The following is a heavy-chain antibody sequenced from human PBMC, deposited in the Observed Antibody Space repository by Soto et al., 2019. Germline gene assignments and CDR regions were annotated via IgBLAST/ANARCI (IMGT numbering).Heavy chain of an antibody. Sequence: QVQLQESGPGLVKPSGTLSLTCAVSGGSVGNNDWWSWVRQPPGKGLEWIGEIYHTGNTNYNPSLMSRVTISVDKSKNQFSLKLTSVTAADTAVYYCAKGGIPDYWGQGTLVTVSS. CDR1: GGSVGNNDW. CDR2: IYHTGNT. V-gene: IGHV4-4*02. CDR3: AKGGIPDY. J-gene: IGHJ4*02. D-gene: IGHD1-20*01.